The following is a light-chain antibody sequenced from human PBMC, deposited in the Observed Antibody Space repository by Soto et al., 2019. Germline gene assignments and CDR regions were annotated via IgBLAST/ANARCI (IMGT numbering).Light chain of an antibody. V-gene: IGKV1-5*01. CDR1: QSISSW. J-gene: IGKJ5*01. CDR2: DAS. CDR3: HQRNK. Sequence: DIQITQSPSTLSASVGDRVTITCRASQSISSWLAWYQQKPGKAPKLLIFDASILESGVPSRFSGSGSGTDFTLTISSLEPEDFGVYFCHQRNKFGQGTRLEI.